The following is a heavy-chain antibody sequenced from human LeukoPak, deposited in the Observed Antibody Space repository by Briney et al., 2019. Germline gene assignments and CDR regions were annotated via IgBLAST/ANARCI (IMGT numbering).Heavy chain of an antibody. CDR1: GFTFSIHW. CDR2: ISGSGGST. CDR3: AKAYSSGWPAN. V-gene: IGHV3-23*01. J-gene: IGHJ4*02. D-gene: IGHD6-19*01. Sequence: PGGSLRLSCAASGFTFSIHWMTWVRQAPGKGLEWVSAISGSGGSTYYADSVKGRFTISRDNSKNTLYLQMNSLRAEDTAVYYCAKAYSSGWPANWGQGTLVTVSS.